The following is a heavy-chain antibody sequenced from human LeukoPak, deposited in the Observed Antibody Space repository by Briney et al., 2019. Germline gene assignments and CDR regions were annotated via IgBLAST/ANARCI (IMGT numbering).Heavy chain of an antibody. V-gene: IGHV1-69*04. Sequence: ASVKVSCKASGGTFSSYAISWVRQAPGQGLEWMGRIIPILGIANYAQKFQGRVTITADKSTSTAYMELSSLRSEDTAVYYCAKGFVEMATINYYYYGMDVWGQGTTVTVSS. CDR2: IIPILGIA. D-gene: IGHD5-12*01. CDR3: AKGFVEMATINYYYYGMDV. J-gene: IGHJ6*02. CDR1: GGTFSSYA.